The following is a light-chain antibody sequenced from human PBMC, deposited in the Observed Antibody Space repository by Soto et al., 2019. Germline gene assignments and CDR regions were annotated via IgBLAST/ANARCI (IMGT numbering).Light chain of an antibody. V-gene: IGKV4-1*01. CDR2: WAS. CDR3: QQYYSSAYT. J-gene: IGKJ2*01. Sequence: DIVMTQSPDSLAVSLGARATINCRSSQTILYTSINKNSLAWYQQKPGQPPTLLIYWASTRESGVPDRFRGSGSWTDFTLNFSCLQAEDVAGDYSQQYYSSAYTFGQETKLGIK. CDR1: QTILYTSINKNS.